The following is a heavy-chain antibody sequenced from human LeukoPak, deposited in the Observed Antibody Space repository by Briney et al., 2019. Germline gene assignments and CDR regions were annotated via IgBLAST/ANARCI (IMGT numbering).Heavy chain of an antibody. D-gene: IGHD6-25*01. V-gene: IGHV4-34*01. CDR2: INHSGST. CDR1: GFTFSSYA. J-gene: IGHJ5*02. Sequence: GSLRLSCAASGFTFSSYAMSWIRQPPGKGLEWIGEINHSGSTNYNPSLKSRVTISVDTSKNQFSLKLSSVTAADTAVYYCARGKAARKYKTWFDPWGQGTLVTVSS. CDR3: ARGKAARKYKTWFDP.